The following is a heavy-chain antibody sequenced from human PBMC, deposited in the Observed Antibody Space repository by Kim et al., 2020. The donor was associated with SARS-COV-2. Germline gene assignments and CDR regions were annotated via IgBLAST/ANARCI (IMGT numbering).Heavy chain of an antibody. V-gene: IGHV4-4*09. J-gene: IGHJ5*02. CDR3: AKNLGGGWFDP. Sequence: TNYNPSLKSRVTISVDTSKNQFSLKLSSVTAADTAVYYCAKNLGGGWFDPWGQGTLVTVSS. D-gene: IGHD3-16*01. CDR2: T.